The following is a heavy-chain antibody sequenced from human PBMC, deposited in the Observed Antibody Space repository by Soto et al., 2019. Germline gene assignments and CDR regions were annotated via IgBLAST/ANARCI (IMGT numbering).Heavy chain of an antibody. CDR1: GFTFSSYA. J-gene: IGHJ4*02. CDR2: ISYDGSNK. Sequence: PGGSLRLSCAASGFTFSSYAMHWVRQAPGKGLEWVAVISYDGSNKYYADSVKGRFTISRDNSKNTLYLQMNSLRAEDTAVYYCARVLYYYDSSGYPHYWGQGTLVTVSS. CDR3: ARVLYYYDSSGYPHY. D-gene: IGHD3-22*01. V-gene: IGHV3-30-3*01.